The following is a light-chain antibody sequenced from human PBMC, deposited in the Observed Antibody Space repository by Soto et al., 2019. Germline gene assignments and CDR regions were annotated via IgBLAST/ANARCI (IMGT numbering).Light chain of an antibody. Sequence: EIELTQSPATLSLSPGERATLSCRASQSVGGKLAWYQQKAGQAPRLLMYDASNRATGIPARFSASASGTDFTFIFGSLGLVVFAVFFCRQRYNWPLPFGGGTSLDI. J-gene: IGKJ4*01. CDR2: DAS. V-gene: IGKV3-11*01. CDR1: QSVGGK. CDR3: RQRYNWPLP.